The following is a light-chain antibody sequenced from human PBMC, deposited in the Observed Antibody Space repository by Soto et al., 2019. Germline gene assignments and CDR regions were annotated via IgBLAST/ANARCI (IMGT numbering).Light chain of an antibody. CDR2: AAS. CDR1: QGIRNN. CDR3: LQDYNYPYT. J-gene: IGKJ2*01. Sequence: AIQMTQSPSYLSASVGDRVTITCRASQGIRNNLGWYQQKPGKAPNLLIYAASRLQSGVPSRFTGSGSGTDFTLTISSLQPEDFATYFCLQDYNYPYTFGQGTNLEIK. V-gene: IGKV1-6*02.